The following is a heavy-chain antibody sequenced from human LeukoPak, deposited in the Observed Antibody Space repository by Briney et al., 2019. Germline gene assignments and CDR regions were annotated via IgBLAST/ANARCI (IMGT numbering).Heavy chain of an antibody. CDR3: ARPSYDSSGYWFDP. CDR1: GGSFSGYY. J-gene: IGHJ5*02. Sequence: PSETLSLTCAVYGGSFSGYYWGWIRQPPGKGLEWVGSIYYSGSTYYNPSLKSRVTISVDTSKNQFSLKLSSVTAADTAVYYCARPSYDSSGYWFDPWGQGTLVTVSS. D-gene: IGHD3-22*01. CDR2: IYYSGST. V-gene: IGHV4-39*01.